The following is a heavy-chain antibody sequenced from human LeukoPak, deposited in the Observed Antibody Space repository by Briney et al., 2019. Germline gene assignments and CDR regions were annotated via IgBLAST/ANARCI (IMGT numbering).Heavy chain of an antibody. J-gene: IGHJ4*02. CDR2: INSDGSST. CDR1: GFTFSSYW. CDR3: VKVDGEYGSGSYYFDY. D-gene: IGHD3-10*01. Sequence: GGSLRLSCAASGFTFSSYWMHWVRQAPGKGLVWVSRINSDGSSTSYADSVKGRFTISRDNAKNTLYLQMSSLRTEDTAVYYCVKVDGEYGSGSYYFDYWGQGTLVTVSS. V-gene: IGHV3-74*01.